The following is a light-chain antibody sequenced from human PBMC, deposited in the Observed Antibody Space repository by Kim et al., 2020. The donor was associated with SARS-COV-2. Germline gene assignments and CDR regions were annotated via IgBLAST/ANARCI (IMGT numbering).Light chain of an antibody. Sequence: QSVLTQPPSVSGAPGQRVTISCTGSSSNIGAGYDVHWYQQLPGTAPRLLICGNSNRPSGVPDRFSGSKSGTSASLDITGLQAEDEADYYCQSYESSLSGWVWGGGTQQTV. J-gene: IGLJ3*02. V-gene: IGLV1-40*01. CDR2: GNS. CDR3: QSYESSLSGWV. CDR1: SSNIGAGYD.